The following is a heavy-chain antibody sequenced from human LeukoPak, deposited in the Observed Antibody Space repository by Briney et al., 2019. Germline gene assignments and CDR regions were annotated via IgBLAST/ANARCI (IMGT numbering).Heavy chain of an antibody. CDR1: GGSFSGYY. V-gene: IGHV4-34*01. CDR3: ASYHNATVTHDY. D-gene: IGHD4-17*01. J-gene: IGHJ4*02. Sequence: PSETLSLICAVYGGSFSGYYWSWIRQPPGKGLEWIGEINHSGSTNYNPSLKSRVTISVDTSKNQFSLKLSSVTAADTAVYYCASYHNATVTHDYWGQGTLVTVSS. CDR2: INHSGST.